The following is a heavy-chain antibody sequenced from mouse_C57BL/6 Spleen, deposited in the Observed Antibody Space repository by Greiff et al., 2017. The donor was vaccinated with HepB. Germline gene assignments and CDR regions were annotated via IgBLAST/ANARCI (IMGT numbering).Heavy chain of an antibody. CDR3: ARGRDYGSSWFAY. CDR2: IDPNSGGT. V-gene: IGHV1-72*01. Sequence: QVQLKQPGAELVKPGASVKLSCKASGYTFTSYWMHWVKQRPGRGLEWIGRIDPNSGGTKYNEKFKSKATLTVDKPSSTAYMQLSSLTSEDSAVYYCARGRDYGSSWFAYWGQGTLVTVSA. CDR1: GYTFTSYW. D-gene: IGHD1-1*01. J-gene: IGHJ3*01.